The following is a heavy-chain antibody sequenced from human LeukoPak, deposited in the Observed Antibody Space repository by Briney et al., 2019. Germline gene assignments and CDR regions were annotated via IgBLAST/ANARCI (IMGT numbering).Heavy chain of an antibody. CDR3: ARGLQGVLLWFGELYY. CDR2: MNPNSGNT. J-gene: IGHJ4*02. Sequence: ASVKVSCKASGYTFTSYDINWVLQATGQGLEWMVWMNPNSGNTGYAHKFQGRVTMTRNTSISTAYMELSSLRSEDTAVYYCARGLQGVLLWFGELYYWGQGTLVTVSS. D-gene: IGHD3-10*01. V-gene: IGHV1-8*01. CDR1: GYTFTSYD.